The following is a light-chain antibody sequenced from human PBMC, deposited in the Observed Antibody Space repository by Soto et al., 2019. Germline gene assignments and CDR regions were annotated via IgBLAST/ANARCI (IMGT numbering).Light chain of an antibody. V-gene: IGKV3-20*01. Sequence: EIVLTQSPGTLSVSPGERATLSCWASQSVSSNYLAWYQQKPGQAPRLLVYGGSSRATGIPDRFSGSGSGTDFTLTISRLEPDDFAVYYCQQYGSSPRTLGQGTKVDIK. CDR2: GGS. CDR3: QQYGSSPRT. J-gene: IGKJ1*01. CDR1: QSVSSNY.